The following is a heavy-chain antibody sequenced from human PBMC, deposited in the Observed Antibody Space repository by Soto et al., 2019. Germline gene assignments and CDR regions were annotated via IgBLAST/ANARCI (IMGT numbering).Heavy chain of an antibody. CDR2: IYYSGST. CDR3: ARAYLGELSLDGYFDY. Sequence: SETLSLTCTVSGGSISSYYWSWIRQPPGKGLEWIGYIYYSGSTNYNPSLKSRVTISVDTSKNQFSLKLSSVTAADTAVYYCARAYLGELSLDGYFDYWGQGT. V-gene: IGHV4-59*01. CDR1: GGSISSYY. D-gene: IGHD3-16*02. J-gene: IGHJ4*02.